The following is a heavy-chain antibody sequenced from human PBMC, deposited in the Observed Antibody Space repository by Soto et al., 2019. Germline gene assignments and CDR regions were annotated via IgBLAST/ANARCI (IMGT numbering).Heavy chain of an antibody. V-gene: IGHV3-9*01. CDR3: AKDKLNSNYEYYFDH. Sequence: EVQLVESGGGLVQPGRSLRLSCAASGFTLRNYAMHWVRQAPGKGLEWVSGISWSGGTIGYADSVKGRFTISRDNAKNSLYLEMNSLRAEDTALYYCAKDKLNSNYEYYFDHWGQRTLVTVSS. J-gene: IGHJ4*02. CDR2: ISWSGGTI. D-gene: IGHD4-4*01. CDR1: GFTLRNYA.